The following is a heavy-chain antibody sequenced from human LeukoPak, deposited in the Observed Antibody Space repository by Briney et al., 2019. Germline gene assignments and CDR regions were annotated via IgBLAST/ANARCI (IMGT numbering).Heavy chain of an antibody. Sequence: PGGSLRLSCAASGFTFSNSWMHWVRQAPGKGLVWVSCINTDGGDTTYADSVKGRFTISRDNAENTLYVEMIGLRADDTAVYYCARGLTPAAGIDFWGQGTLVTVSS. V-gene: IGHV3-74*01. CDR2: INTDGGDT. J-gene: IGHJ4*02. CDR3: ARGLTPAAGIDF. D-gene: IGHD6-13*01. CDR1: GFTFSNSW.